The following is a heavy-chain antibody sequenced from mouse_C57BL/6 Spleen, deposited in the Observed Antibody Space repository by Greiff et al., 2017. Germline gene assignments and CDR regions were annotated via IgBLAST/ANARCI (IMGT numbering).Heavy chain of an antibody. CDR2: IDPSDSET. J-gene: IGHJ4*01. CDR3: ARGWLLRKGSYAMDY. V-gene: IGHV1-52*01. CDR1: GYTFTSYW. Sequence: QVQLQQPGAELVRPGSSVKLSCKASGYTFTSYWMHWVKQRPIQGLEWIGNIDPSDSETHYNQKFKDKATLTVDKSSSTAYMELRSLTSEDSAVYYCARGWLLRKGSYAMDYWGQGTSVTVSS. D-gene: IGHD2-3*01.